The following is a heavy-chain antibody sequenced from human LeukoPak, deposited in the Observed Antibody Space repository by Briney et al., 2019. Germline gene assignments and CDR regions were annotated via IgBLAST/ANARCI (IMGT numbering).Heavy chain of an antibody. CDR1: GGTFSNYG. J-gene: IGHJ6*03. V-gene: IGHV1-69*13. Sequence: SVKVSCKASGGTFSNYGFSWVRQAPGQGLEWMGGIIPKTGALNSAQKFQGRVTITADESTSTAYMELNSLRSEGTAVYYCTRVITIGQPPYYYYMDVWGRGSTVTVSS. CDR3: TRVITIGQPPYYYYMDV. CDR2: IIPKTGAL. D-gene: IGHD3-10*01.